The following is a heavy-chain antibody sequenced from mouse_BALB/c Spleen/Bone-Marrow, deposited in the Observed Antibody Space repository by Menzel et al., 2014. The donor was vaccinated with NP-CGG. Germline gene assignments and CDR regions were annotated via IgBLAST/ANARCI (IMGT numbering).Heavy chain of an antibody. CDR3: ARWEYYAMDY. J-gene: IGHJ4*01. D-gene: IGHD4-1*01. V-gene: IGHV14-3*02. CDR2: IDPANGNT. Sequence: EVKLVESGAELVKPRASVKLSCTASGFNIKDTYMHWVKQRPEQGLEWIGRIDPANGNTKYDPKFQGKATITADTSSNTAYLQLSSLTSEDTAVHYRARWEYYAMDYWGQGTSVTVSS. CDR1: GFNIKDTY.